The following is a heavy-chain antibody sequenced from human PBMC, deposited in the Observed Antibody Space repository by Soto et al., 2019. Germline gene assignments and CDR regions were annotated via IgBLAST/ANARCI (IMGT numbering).Heavy chain of an antibody. CDR1: GFTVSSNY. CDR2: ISGSGGST. V-gene: IGHV3-23*01. Sequence: GGSLRLSCAASGFTVSSNYMSWVRQAPGKGLEWVSAISGSGGSTYYADSVKGRFTISRDNSKNTLYLQMNSLRAEDTAVFYCASAAREYYYYGMDVWGQGITVTVS. J-gene: IGHJ6*02. CDR3: ASAAREYYYYGMDV.